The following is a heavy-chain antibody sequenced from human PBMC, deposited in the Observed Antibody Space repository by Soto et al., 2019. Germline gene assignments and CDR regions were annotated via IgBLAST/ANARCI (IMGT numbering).Heavy chain of an antibody. J-gene: IGHJ4*02. CDR2: ISSSSSYI. CDR3: ARENTDYCFDY. V-gene: IGHV3-21*01. CDR1: GFTFSGYN. Sequence: GGSLRLSCAASGFTFSGYNMNWVRQAPGKWLEWVSSISSSSSYIYYADSLKGRFTISRDNAKNSLYLQMNSLRAEDTAVYYCARENTDYCFDYWGQGTLVTVSS. D-gene: IGHD2-15*01.